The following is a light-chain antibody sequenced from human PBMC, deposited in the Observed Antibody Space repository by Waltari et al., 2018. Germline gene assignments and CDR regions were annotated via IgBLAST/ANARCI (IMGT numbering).Light chain of an antibody. CDR3: QQSYSTPRT. V-gene: IGKV1-39*01. J-gene: IGKJ2*01. Sequence: DIQMTQSPSSLSTSVGDRVTITCRASQSISNYLNWYQQKPGKAPKLLIYAACTLQSGVPSRVSGSGSGTDFTLTISSLQPEDFVTYYCQQSYSTPRTFGQGTRLEIK. CDR2: AAC. CDR1: QSISNY.